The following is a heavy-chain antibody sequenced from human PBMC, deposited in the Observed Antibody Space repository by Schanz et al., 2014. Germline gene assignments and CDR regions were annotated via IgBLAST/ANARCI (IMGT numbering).Heavy chain of an antibody. V-gene: IGHV3-23*01. Sequence: DVQLLESGGGLVQPGGSLRLSCAASGFTFSSYAMSWVRQPPGKGLEWVSSIRGSGGGTDYADSVKGRFTISRDNAKNSLYLQMYSLRAEDTAVYYCVRDTDYHFDYWGQGTLVTVSS. D-gene: IGHD4-17*01. CDR1: GFTFSSYA. CDR3: VRDTDYHFDY. J-gene: IGHJ4*02. CDR2: IRGSGGGT.